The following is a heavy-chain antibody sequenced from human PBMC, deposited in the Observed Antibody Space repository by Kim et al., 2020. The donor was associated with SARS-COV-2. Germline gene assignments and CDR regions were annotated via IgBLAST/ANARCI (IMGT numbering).Heavy chain of an antibody. D-gene: IGHD2-2*01. CDR3: ARHLIFGGVVVPAARYGMDV. J-gene: IGHJ6*02. Sequence: GESLRISCKGSGYSFTSYWISWVRQMPGKGLEWMGRIDPSDSYTNYSPSFQGHVTISADKSISTAYLQWSSLKASDTAMYYCARHLIFGGVVVPAARYGMDVWGQGTTVTVSS. CDR1: GYSFTSYW. CDR2: IDPSDSYT. V-gene: IGHV5-10-1*01.